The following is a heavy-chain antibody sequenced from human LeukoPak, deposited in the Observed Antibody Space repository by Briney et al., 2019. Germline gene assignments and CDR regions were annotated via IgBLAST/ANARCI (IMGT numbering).Heavy chain of an antibody. CDR1: GGSFSGYY. Sequence: SETLSLTCAVYGGSFSGYYWGWIRQSPGKGLEWIGSIYYSGSTYYNPSLKSRVTMSVYTSKNQFSLKLSSVTAADTAVYYCARDGRGHSGYDSPHYWGQGTLVTVSS. CDR2: IYYSGST. J-gene: IGHJ4*02. CDR3: ARDGRGHSGYDSPHY. V-gene: IGHV4-34*10. D-gene: IGHD5-12*01.